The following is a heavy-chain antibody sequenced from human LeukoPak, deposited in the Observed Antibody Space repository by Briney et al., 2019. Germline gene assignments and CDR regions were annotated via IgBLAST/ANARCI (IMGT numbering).Heavy chain of an antibody. V-gene: IGHV1-2*02. CDR3: ARDRYGDGFDY. CDR2: INPNSGST. CDR1: GYTFTGYY. D-gene: IGHD4-17*01. J-gene: IGHJ4*02. Sequence: ASVKVSCKASGYTFTGYYMHWVRQAPGQGLEWMGWINPNSGSTNYAQKFQGRVTMTRDTSISTAYMELSGLRSDDTAVYYCARDRYGDGFDYWGQGTLVTVSS.